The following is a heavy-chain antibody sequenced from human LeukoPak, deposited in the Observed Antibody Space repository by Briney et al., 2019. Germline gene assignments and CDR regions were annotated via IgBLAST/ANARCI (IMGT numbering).Heavy chain of an antibody. Sequence: RGASLKISCKGSGYTFIDYSIAWVRQMPGKGLEWMGFIHPADSHTTYSPSFQGQVTFSADKSTNTAYLQWNNLKASDTATYYCARPSQLVMGISIGLFDHWGRGTLVTVSS. CDR1: GYTFIDYS. CDR3: ARPSQLVMGISIGLFDH. D-gene: IGHD3-22*01. J-gene: IGHJ4*02. CDR2: IHPADSHT. V-gene: IGHV5-51*01.